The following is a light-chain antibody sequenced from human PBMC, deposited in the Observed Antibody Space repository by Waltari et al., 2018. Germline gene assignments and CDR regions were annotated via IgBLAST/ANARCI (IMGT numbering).Light chain of an antibody. CDR2: DVS. V-gene: IGLV2-11*01. J-gene: IGLJ3*02. CDR1: SSDVGGYNY. Sequence: QSALTQPRLVSGSAGQSVTISCSGTSSDVGGYNYVSWYQQHPGKAPKLMIYDVSKRPSGVPDRFSGSKSGNTASLTISGLQAEDEADYYCCSYAGSYTWVFGGGTKLTVL. CDR3: CSYAGSYTWV.